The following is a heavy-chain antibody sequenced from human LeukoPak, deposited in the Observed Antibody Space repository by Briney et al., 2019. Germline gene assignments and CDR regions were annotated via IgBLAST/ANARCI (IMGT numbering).Heavy chain of an antibody. V-gene: IGHV4-30-2*01. Sequence: PSETLSLTCAVSGGSISSGGYSWSWIRQPPGKGLEWIGYISQSGNSNYNPSLKSRATISIDTSKNQFSLRLTSVTAADTAVYYCARAQRPVVYSSSHNYFDYWGQGTLVTVSS. CDR2: ISQSGNS. D-gene: IGHD6-13*01. CDR3: ARAQRPVVYSSSHNYFDY. J-gene: IGHJ4*02. CDR1: GGSISSGGYS.